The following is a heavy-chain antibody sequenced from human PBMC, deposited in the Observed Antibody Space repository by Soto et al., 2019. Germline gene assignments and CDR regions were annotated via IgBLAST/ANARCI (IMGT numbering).Heavy chain of an antibody. CDR1: GDSVSSNSAA. CDR3: ARAMVKDVDIVAGNYYYFYDMDV. D-gene: IGHD5-12*01. Sequence: SQTLSLTCAISGDSVSSNSAAWNWIRQSPSRGLEWLGRTYYRSKWYNDYAVSVKSRITINPDTSKNQFSLQLNSVNPEDSAVYYCARAMVKDVDIVAGNYYYFYDMDVWGQGTPVTVSS. CDR2: TYYRSKWYN. J-gene: IGHJ6*02. V-gene: IGHV6-1*01.